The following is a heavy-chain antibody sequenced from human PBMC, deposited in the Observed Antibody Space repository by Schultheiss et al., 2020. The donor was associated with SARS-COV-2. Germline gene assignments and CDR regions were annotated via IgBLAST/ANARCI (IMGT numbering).Heavy chain of an antibody. D-gene: IGHD2-21*01. V-gene: IGHV3-30*07. J-gene: IGHJ3*02. Sequence: GESLKISCAASGFTFSSYAMSWVRQAPGKGLEWVAVISYDGSNKYYADSVKGRFTISRDNSKNTLYLQMNSLRAEDTAVYYCARDWRLLHDAFDIWGQGTMVTVSS. CDR2: ISYDGSNK. CDR3: ARDWRLLHDAFDI. CDR1: GFTFSSYA.